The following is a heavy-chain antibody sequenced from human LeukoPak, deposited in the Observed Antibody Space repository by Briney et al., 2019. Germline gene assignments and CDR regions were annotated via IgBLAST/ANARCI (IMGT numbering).Heavy chain of an antibody. J-gene: IGHJ4*02. D-gene: IGHD6-19*01. CDR2: INHSGST. CDR1: AVTFSGFY. CDR3: ARDGYTNGWYDY. V-gene: IGHV4-34*01. Sequence: SEKLSFNSSVYAVTFSGFYWSWIRQPPGQGLEWIGEINHSGSTNYNPSLKSRVTISVDTSKNQFSLKLSSVTAADTAVYYCARDGYTNGWYDYWGQGTLVTVSS.